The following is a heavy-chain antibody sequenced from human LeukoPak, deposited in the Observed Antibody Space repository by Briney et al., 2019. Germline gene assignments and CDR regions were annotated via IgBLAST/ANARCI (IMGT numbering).Heavy chain of an antibody. CDR3: ARPLIELYSSFASGAFGI. Sequence: PSQTLSLTCTVSGGSISSSSYYWGWIRQPPGKGLEWIGSIYYSGSTYYNPSLKSRVTISVDTSKNQFSLKLSSVTAADTAVYYCARPLIELYSSFASGAFGIWGQGTMVTVSS. V-gene: IGHV4-39*01. J-gene: IGHJ3*02. CDR1: GGSISSSSYY. CDR2: IYYSGST. D-gene: IGHD6-6*01.